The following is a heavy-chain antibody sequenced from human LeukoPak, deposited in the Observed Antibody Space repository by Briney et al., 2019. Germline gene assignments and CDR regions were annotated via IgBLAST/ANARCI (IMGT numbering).Heavy chain of an antibody. V-gene: IGHV1-69*01. Sequence: GSSVKVSCKASGGTFSSYAISWVRQAPGQGLEWMGGIIPIFGTANYAQKFQGRVTITADESTGTAYMELSSLRSEDTAVYYCARVLGSSGWYLGWDYWGQGTLVTVSS. CDR1: GGTFSSYA. J-gene: IGHJ4*02. D-gene: IGHD6-19*01. CDR2: IIPIFGTA. CDR3: ARVLGSSGWYLGWDY.